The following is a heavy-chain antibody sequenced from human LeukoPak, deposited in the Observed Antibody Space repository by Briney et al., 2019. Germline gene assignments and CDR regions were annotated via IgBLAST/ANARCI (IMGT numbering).Heavy chain of an antibody. Sequence: ASVKVSCKASGYTFSNYDINWVRQAPGQGLEWMGWMSPDSGDTGYAQKDQARGTMTRDTAISTAYMELHSLKSEDTAVYFCATWDSSSYFQFDNWGQGTLVTVSS. CDR2: MSPDSGDT. J-gene: IGHJ4*02. V-gene: IGHV1-8*01. CDR3: ATWDSSSYFQFDN. CDR1: GYTFSNYD. D-gene: IGHD6-13*01.